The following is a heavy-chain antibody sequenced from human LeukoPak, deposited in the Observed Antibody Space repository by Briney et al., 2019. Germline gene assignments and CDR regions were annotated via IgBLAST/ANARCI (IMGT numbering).Heavy chain of an antibody. D-gene: IGHD2/OR15-2a*01. CDR2: ISGSGDST. Sequence: GGSLRLSCAASKFNFAMSWVRQTAGKGLEWVSAISGSGDSTFYADSVKGRFTISRDNSKNTLYLQMSSLRGDDTAVYYCARPRAPVTRISSFDMWGQGAMVTVSS. J-gene: IGHJ3*02. V-gene: IGHV3-23*01. CDR1: KFNFA. CDR3: ARPRAPVTRISSFDM.